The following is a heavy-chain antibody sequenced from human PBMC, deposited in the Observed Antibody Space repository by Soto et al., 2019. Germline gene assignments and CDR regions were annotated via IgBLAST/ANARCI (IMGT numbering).Heavy chain of an antibody. J-gene: IGHJ6*03. CDR3: AKTSVAYYYYMDV. Sequence: GGFLRLSCAASGFTFDDYAMHWVRQAPGKGLEWVSGISWNSGSIGYADSVKGRFTISRDNAKNSLYLQMNSLRAEDTALYYCAKTSVAYYYYMDVWGKGTTVTVSS. CDR2: ISWNSGSI. CDR1: GFTFDDYA. V-gene: IGHV3-9*01.